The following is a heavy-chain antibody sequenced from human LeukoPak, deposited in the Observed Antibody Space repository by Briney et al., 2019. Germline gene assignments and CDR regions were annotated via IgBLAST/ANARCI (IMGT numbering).Heavy chain of an antibody. Sequence: GGSLRLSCAASGFTFSSYWMHWVRQAPGKGLEWVSVIYSGGSTYYADSVKGRFTISRDNSKNTLYLQMNSLRAEDTAVYYCALNSYGYVAFDYWGQGTLVTVSS. CDR2: IYSGGST. D-gene: IGHD5-18*01. J-gene: IGHJ4*02. CDR3: ALNSYGYVAFDY. V-gene: IGHV3-66*02. CDR1: GFTFSSYW.